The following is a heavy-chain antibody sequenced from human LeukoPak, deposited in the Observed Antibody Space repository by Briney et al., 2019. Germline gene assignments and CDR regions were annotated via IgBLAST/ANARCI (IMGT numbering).Heavy chain of an antibody. D-gene: IGHD2-2*01. Sequence: GGSLRLSCAASGFTFSSYAMSWVRQAPGKGLEWVSAISGSGGSTYYADSVKGRFTISRDNSKNTLYLQINSLRAEDTAVYYCAKDEGGDQLLLYGSQYFQRWGQGTLVTVSS. CDR3: AKDEGGDQLLLYGSQYFQR. CDR1: GFTFSSYA. J-gene: IGHJ1*01. V-gene: IGHV3-23*01. CDR2: ISGSGGST.